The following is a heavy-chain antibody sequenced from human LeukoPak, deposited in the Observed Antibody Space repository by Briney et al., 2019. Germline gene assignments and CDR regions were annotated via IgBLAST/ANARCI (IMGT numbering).Heavy chain of an antibody. CDR2: ISGSGGST. J-gene: IGHJ4*02. D-gene: IGHD3-22*01. V-gene: IGHV3-23*01. CDR3: AKAPEYYYDSSGYYNY. CDR1: GFTFSIYA. Sequence: GGSLRLSCAALGFTFSIYAMSWVRQAPGKGLEWVSAISGSGGSTYYADSVKGRFTISRDNSKNTLYLQMNSLRAEDTAVYYCAKAPEYYYDSSGYYNYWGQGTLVTVSS.